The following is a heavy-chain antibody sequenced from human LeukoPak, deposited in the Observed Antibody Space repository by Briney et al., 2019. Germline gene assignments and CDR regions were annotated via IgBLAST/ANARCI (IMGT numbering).Heavy chain of an antibody. CDR2: ISAYNGNT. V-gene: IGHV1-18*01. D-gene: IGHD1-26*01. Sequence: ASVKVSCKASGYTFTSYGISWVRQAPGQGLEWMGWISAYNGNTNYARKLQGRVTTTTDTSTSTAYMELRSLRSDDTAVYYCARDLFSWELLVEANWFDPWGQGTLVTVSS. CDR3: ARDLFSWELLVEANWFDP. CDR1: GYTFTSYG. J-gene: IGHJ5*02.